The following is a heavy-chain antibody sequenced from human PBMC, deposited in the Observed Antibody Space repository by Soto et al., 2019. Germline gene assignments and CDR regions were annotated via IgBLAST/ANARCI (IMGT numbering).Heavy chain of an antibody. Sequence: QVQLVQSGAEVKKPGSSVKVSCKASGGTFSSYTISWVRQAPGQGLEWMGRIIPILGIANYAQKFQGRVTITADKSTSTAYMELSSMRSEDTAVYYCARDRMVRGGNLRDVWGQGSTVIVCS. D-gene: IGHD3-10*01. V-gene: IGHV1-69*08. CDR1: GGTFSSYT. CDR3: ARDRMVRGGNLRDV. CDR2: IIPILGIA. J-gene: IGHJ6*02.